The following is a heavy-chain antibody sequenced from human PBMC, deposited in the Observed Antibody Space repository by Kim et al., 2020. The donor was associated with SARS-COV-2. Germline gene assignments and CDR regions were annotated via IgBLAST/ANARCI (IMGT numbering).Heavy chain of an antibody. V-gene: IGHV3-11*04. CDR1: TFTFSDHS. CDR3: ARPNGLEAIHWFDL. CDR2: ISYNGNTR. Sequence: GGSLRLSCAASTFTFSDHSMSWIRQAPGKGLEWISYISYNGNTRSYADSVKGRFSIFRDNTKNSVYLQMNSLKVEDTAVYYCARPNGLEAIHWFDLWGQGTLVIVSS. D-gene: IGHD2-8*01. J-gene: IGHJ5*02.